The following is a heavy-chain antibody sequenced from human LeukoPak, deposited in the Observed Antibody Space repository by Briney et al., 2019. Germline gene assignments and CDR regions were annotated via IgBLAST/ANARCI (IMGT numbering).Heavy chain of an antibody. CDR3: ARVPTLSYYYDSSGYCDY. D-gene: IGHD3-22*01. Sequence: ASVTVSCKASGYTFTSYGISWVRQAPGQGLEWIGWISAYNGNTNYAQKLQGRVTMTTDTSTSTAYMELRSLRSDDTAVYYCARVPTLSYYYDSSGYCDYWGQGTLVTVSS. CDR2: ISAYNGNT. J-gene: IGHJ4*02. V-gene: IGHV1-18*01. CDR1: GYTFTSYG.